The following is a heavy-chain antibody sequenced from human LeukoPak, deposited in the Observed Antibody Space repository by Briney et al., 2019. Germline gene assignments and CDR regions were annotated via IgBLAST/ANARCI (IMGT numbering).Heavy chain of an antibody. CDR1: GYTFTSYD. CDR3: ARRTPYMDV. CDR2: MNANSGNT. V-gene: IGHV1-8*01. D-gene: IGHD4-23*01. Sequence: GASVKVSCKASGYTFTSYDINWVRQATGQGLEWMGWMNANSGNTGSVQKFQGRVTMTWNTSITTAYMELSSLRSEDTAVYYCARRTPYMDVWGKGTTVTVPS. J-gene: IGHJ6*03.